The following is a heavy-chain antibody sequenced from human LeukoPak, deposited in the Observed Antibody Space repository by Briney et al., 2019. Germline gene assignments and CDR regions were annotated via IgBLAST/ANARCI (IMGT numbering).Heavy chain of an antibody. J-gene: IGHJ4*02. CDR1: GFTFSSYA. Sequence: PGGSLRLSCAASGFTFSSYAMSWVRQAPGKGLEWVSAISGSGGSTYYADSVKGLFTISRDNAKNSLYLQMNSLRAEDTAVYYCARALRGPAGTDYWGQGTLVTVSS. D-gene: IGHD6-13*01. CDR2: ISGSGGST. V-gene: IGHV3-23*01. CDR3: ARALRGPAGTDY.